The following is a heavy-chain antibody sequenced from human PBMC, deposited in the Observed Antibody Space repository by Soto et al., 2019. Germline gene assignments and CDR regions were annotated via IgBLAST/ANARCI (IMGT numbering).Heavy chain of an antibody. Sequence: ASVKVSCKASGYTFTSFGISWVRQAPGQGLEWMGWIDPKNGNTKDAQKFQGRVTMTTDTSTSTAFMELRSLRSDDTAVYYCAREYCDSSRCFLPDYWGQGALVTVSS. CDR3: AREYCDSSRCFLPDY. J-gene: IGHJ4*02. CDR1: GYTFTSFG. V-gene: IGHV1-18*01. CDR2: IDPKNGNT. D-gene: IGHD2-2*01.